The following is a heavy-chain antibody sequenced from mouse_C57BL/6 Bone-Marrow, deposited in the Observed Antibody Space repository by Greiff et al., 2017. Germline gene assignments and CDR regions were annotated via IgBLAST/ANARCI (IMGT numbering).Heavy chain of an antibody. Sequence: EVKLVESGGGLVQPKGSLKLSCAASGFTFNTYAMHWVRQAPGKGLEWVARLRSKSSNYATYYADSVKDRFTISRDDSQSMLYLQMNNLKTEDTAMYYCVSHDPYYAMDYWGQGTSVTVSS. D-gene: IGHD2-3*01. CDR1: GFTFNTYA. CDR3: VSHDPYYAMDY. CDR2: LRSKSSNYAT. V-gene: IGHV10-3*01. J-gene: IGHJ4*01.